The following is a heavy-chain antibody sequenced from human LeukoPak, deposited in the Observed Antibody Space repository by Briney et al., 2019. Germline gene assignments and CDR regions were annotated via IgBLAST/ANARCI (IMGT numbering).Heavy chain of an antibody. CDR3: ARGPSGYHNT. D-gene: IGHD5-12*01. V-gene: IGHV3-21*01. J-gene: IGHJ4*02. CDR2: ISSSSIYI. CDR1: GFTFSSYS. Sequence: GGSLRLSCAASGFTFSSYSMNWVRQAPGKGLEWVSSISSSSIYIYYADSVKGRFAISRDNAKNTLYLQMSSLRAEDTAVYYCARGPSGYHNTGGQGTLVTVSS.